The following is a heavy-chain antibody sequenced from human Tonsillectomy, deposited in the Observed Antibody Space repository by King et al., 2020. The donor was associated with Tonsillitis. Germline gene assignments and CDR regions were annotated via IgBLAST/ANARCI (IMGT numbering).Heavy chain of an antibody. V-gene: IGHV1-69*04. CDR1: GDTFSNYA. CDR2: IIPILGIA. D-gene: IGHD2/OR15-2a*01. Sequence: VQLVQSGAEVKKPGSSAKVSCKASGDTFSNYAISWVRQAPGQGLEWMGRIIPILGIAHYAQEFQGRVTITADKSTSTAYMEVSSLRSEHTAVYYCARDAQLSTPCDYWGQGTLVTVSS. J-gene: IGHJ4*02. CDR3: ARDAQLSTPCDY.